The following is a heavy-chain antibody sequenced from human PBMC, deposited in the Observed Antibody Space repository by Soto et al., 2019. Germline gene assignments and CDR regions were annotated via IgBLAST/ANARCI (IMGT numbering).Heavy chain of an antibody. J-gene: IGHJ6*02. CDR1: GFTFSRFW. CDR2: INSDGSST. D-gene: IGHD2-15*01. Sequence: EVQLVESGGGLVQPGGSLRVSCAASGFTFSRFWMHWVRQAPGMGLVWVSRINSDGSSTNYADSVKGRFTISRDNAKNTLYLQMNSLRAEDTAVYYGARAGGSCSGGICTHYYFYGMDVWGQGTTVTVSS. CDR3: ARAGGSCSGGICTHYYFYGMDV. V-gene: IGHV3-74*01.